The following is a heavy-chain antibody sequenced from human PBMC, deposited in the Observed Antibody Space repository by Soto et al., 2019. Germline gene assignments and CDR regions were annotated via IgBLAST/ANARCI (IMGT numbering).Heavy chain of an antibody. Sequence: SETLSLTCTVSGGSISSGDYYWSWIRQPPGKGLEWIGYIYYSGSIYYNPSLKSRISINPDTSRNQFSLQLKSVTPEDTAMYYCARGNINPGAVVTPAYFHFWGQGTLVTVSS. V-gene: IGHV4-30-4*01. D-gene: IGHD4-4*01. CDR3: ARGNINPGAVVTPAYFHF. CDR1: GGSISSGDYY. CDR2: IYYSGSI. J-gene: IGHJ4*02.